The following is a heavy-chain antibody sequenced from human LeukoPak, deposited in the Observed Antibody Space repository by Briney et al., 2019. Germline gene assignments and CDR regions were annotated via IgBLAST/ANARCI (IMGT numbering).Heavy chain of an antibody. J-gene: IGHJ5*02. CDR2: INSDGSST. V-gene: IGHV3-74*01. Sequence: GGSLRLSCAASGFTFSSYWMHWVRQAPGKGLVWVSRINSDGSSTSYADSVKGRFTISRDNAKNTLYLQMNSLRAEDTAVYYCARDNYGSGSFNWFDPWGQGTLVTVSS. D-gene: IGHD3-10*01. CDR1: GFTFSSYW. CDR3: ARDNYGSGSFNWFDP.